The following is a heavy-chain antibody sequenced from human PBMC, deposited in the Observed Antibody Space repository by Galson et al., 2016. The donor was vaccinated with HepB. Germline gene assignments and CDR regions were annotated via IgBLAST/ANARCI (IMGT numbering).Heavy chain of an antibody. CDR3: AREYDILTGPYFDY. CDR2: IFYDGSA. J-gene: IGHJ4*02. Sequence: SETLSLTCNVSGGSIGSFYWTWIRQAPGKGLEYIGYIFYDGSANYNPSLLGRVTISVDMSKNRFSLKLNSVTAAGTAVYYCAREYDILTGPYFDYWGQGILVTVSS. CDR1: GGSIGSFY. D-gene: IGHD3-9*01. V-gene: IGHV4-59*01.